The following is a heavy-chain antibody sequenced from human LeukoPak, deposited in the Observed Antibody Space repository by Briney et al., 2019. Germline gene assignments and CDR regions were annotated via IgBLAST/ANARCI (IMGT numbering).Heavy chain of an antibody. Sequence: PGGSLRLSCVGSEFDFSNFNMIWVRLAPGKGPEYISHISNTASATYYIDSVRGRFTISRDNARNSLYLQMDSLRAEDTAVYYCARDPAVAGTGLKYNWFDPWGQGTLVTVSS. V-gene: IGHV3-48*01. D-gene: IGHD6-19*01. CDR2: ISNTASAT. J-gene: IGHJ5*02. CDR3: ARDPAVAGTGLKYNWFDP. CDR1: EFDFSNFN.